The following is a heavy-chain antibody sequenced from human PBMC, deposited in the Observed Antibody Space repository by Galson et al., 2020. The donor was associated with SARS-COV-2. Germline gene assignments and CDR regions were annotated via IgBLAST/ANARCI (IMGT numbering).Heavy chain of an antibody. CDR3: AKDLVEIPPFTFGGVIVQTGMDV. V-gene: IGHV3-30*18. CDR1: GFTFSSYG. CDR2: ISYDGSNT. J-gene: IGHJ6*02. Sequence: QLGESLKISCAASGFTFSSYGMHWVRQAPGKGLEWVAVISYDGSNTYYADSVKGRFTISRDNSKNTLYLQMNSLRAEDTAVYYCAKDLVEIPPFTFGGVIVQTGMDVWGQGTTVTVSS. D-gene: IGHD3-16*02.